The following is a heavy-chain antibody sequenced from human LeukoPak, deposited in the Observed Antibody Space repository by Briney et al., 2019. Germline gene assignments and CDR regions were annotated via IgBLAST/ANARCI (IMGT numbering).Heavy chain of an antibody. J-gene: IGHJ4*02. Sequence: AGGSLRLSCAASGLTFNNYAMNWVRQAPGKGLEWVSGISGFGGSTYYAPSVKGRLTISRDNFGNMLYLHLDSLRVEDTAIYYCARRSGSSWSSFDYWGQGALVTVSS. CDR1: GLTFNNYA. V-gene: IGHV3-23*01. D-gene: IGHD6-13*01. CDR3: ARRSGSSWSSFDY. CDR2: ISGFGGST.